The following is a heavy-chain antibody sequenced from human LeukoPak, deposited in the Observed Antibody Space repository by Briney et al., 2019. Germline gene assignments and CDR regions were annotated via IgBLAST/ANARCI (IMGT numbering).Heavy chain of an antibody. V-gene: IGHV6-1*01. Sequence: SQTLSLTCAISGDSVSSNSAAWNWIRQSPSRGLEWLGRTYYRSKWYNDYAVSVKSRITINPDTSKNQFSLQLNSVTPEDTAVYYCARDTPSALTGVGQENWYFDLWGRGTLVTVSS. CDR1: GDSVSSNSAA. CDR2: TYYRSKWYN. J-gene: IGHJ2*01. CDR3: ARDTPSALTGVGQENWYFDL. D-gene: IGHD7-27*01.